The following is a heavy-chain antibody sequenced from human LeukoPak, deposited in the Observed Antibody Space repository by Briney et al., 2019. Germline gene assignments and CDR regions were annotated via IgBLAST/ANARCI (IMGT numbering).Heavy chain of an antibody. V-gene: IGHV1-58*02. CDR1: GVTFTSRA. CDR2: IVVGSGNT. Sequence: ASVKAYCKPSGVTFTSRAMQGVQQARGQRLEWIGWIVVGSGNTNYAQKFQERVTITRDMSTSTAYMELSSLTFEDTAVYYCAVVAPIGPHIVVVPAATNWFDPWGQGTLVTVSS. CDR3: AVVAPIGPHIVVVPAATNWFDP. D-gene: IGHD2-2*01. J-gene: IGHJ5*02.